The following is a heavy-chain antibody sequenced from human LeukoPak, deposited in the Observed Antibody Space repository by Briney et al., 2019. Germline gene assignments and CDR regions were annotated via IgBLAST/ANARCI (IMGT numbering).Heavy chain of an antibody. J-gene: IGHJ4*02. CDR1: GFTFSDYY. CDR3: AKSPYYYDSSGYYYRDY. CDR2: ISSSSSYI. V-gene: IGHV3-11*03. D-gene: IGHD3-22*01. Sequence: GGSLRLSCAASGFTFSDYYMSWIRQAPGKGLEWVSSISSSSSYIYYADSVKGRFTISRDNAKNSLYLQMNSLRAEDTAVYYCAKSPYYYDSSGYYYRDYWGQGTLVTVSS.